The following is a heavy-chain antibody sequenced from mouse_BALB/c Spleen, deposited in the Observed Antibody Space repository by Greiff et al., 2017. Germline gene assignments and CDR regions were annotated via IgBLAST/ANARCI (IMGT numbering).Heavy chain of an antibody. D-gene: IGHD2-1*01. J-gene: IGHJ3*01. CDR2: ISDGGSYT. Sequence: EVKLVESGGGLVKPGGSLKLSCAASGFTFSDYYMYWVRQTPEKRLEWVATISDGGSYTYYPDSVKGRFTISRDNAKNNLYLQMSSLKSEDTAMYYCASGNYGAWFAYWGQGTLVTVSA. V-gene: IGHV5-4*02. CDR3: ASGNYGAWFAY. CDR1: GFTFSDYY.